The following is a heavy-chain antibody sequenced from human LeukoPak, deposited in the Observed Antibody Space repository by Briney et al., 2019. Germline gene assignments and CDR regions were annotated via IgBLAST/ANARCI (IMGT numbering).Heavy chain of an antibody. J-gene: IGHJ4*02. D-gene: IGHD5-18*01. V-gene: IGHV3-9*01. CDR3: AKAQTGYSYGYYFDS. CDR2: ISWNSGTK. Sequence: GRSLRLSCAVSGFSFDDYAMHWDRQVPGKGLEWVSGISWNSGTKDYVASVKGRFTISRDNAKNSLYLQMNSLRPEDTALYFCAKAQTGYSYGYYFDSWGQGSLVTVSS. CDR1: GFSFDDYA.